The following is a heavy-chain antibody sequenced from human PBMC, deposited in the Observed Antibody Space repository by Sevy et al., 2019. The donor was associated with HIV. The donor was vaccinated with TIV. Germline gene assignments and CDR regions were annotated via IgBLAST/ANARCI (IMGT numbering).Heavy chain of an antibody. J-gene: IGHJ4*02. CDR2: ISYDGSNK. Sequence: GSLRLSCAASGFTFSSYGMHWVRQAPGKGLEWVAVISYDGSNKYYADSVKGRFTISRDNSKNTLYLQMNSLRAEDTAVYYCAKEVHSSGEGGDYYFDYWGQGTLVTVSS. V-gene: IGHV3-30*18. CDR3: AKEVHSSGEGGDYYFDY. CDR1: GFTFSSYG. D-gene: IGHD6-19*01.